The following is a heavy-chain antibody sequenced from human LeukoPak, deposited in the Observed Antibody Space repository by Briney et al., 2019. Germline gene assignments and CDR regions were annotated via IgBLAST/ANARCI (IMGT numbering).Heavy chain of an antibody. D-gene: IGHD2-15*01. CDR2: IIPIFGTA. CDR3: ARENCSGGSCYFDTLAYFDY. Sequence: SVKVSCEASGGTFSSYAISWVRQAPGQGLEWMGGIIPIFGTANYAQKFQGRVTITAGESTGTAYMELSSLRSEDTAVYYCARENCSGGSCYFDTLAYFDYWGQGTLVTVSS. CDR1: GGTFSSYA. V-gene: IGHV1-69*01. J-gene: IGHJ4*02.